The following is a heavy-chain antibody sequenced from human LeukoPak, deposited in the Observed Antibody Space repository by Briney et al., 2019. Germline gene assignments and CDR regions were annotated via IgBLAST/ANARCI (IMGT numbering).Heavy chain of an antibody. CDR1: GGSFSGYY. CDR3: ASGSGWQFDY. Sequence: SETLSLTCAVYGGSFSGYYWSWIRQPPGKGLEWIGEINHSGSTNYNPSLKSRVTISVDTSKNQFSLKLSSVTAADTAVYYCASGSGWQFDYWGQGTLVTVSS. CDR2: INHSGST. J-gene: IGHJ4*02. V-gene: IGHV4-34*01. D-gene: IGHD6-19*01.